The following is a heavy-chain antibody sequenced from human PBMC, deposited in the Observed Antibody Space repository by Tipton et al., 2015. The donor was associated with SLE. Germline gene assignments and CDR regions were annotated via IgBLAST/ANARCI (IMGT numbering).Heavy chain of an antibody. J-gene: IGHJ5*02. D-gene: IGHD3-3*01. CDR2: IYYSGST. V-gene: IGHV4-31*02. CDR1: GGSISSGGYY. CDR3: ARDYYDFWSGYNNWFDP. Sequence: LRLSCTVSGGSISSGGYYWSWIRQHPGKGLEWIGYIYYSGSTYYNPSLKSRVTISVDTSKNQFSLKLSSVTAADTAVYYCARDYYDFWSGYNNWFDPWGQGTLVTVSS.